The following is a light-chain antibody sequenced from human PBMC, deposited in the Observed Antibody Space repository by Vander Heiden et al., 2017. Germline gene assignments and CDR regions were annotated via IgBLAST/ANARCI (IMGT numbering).Light chain of an antibody. V-gene: IGLV2-14*01. Sequence: QSALTQPAPVSGSPGQSITISCTGTSSDVGGYNYVSWYQQHPGKAPKLMIYEVSNRPSGVSNRFPGSKSGNTASLTISGLQAEDEADYYCSSYTSSSTLVVFGGGTKLTVL. CDR1: SSDVGGYNY. CDR3: SSYTSSSTLVV. J-gene: IGLJ2*01. CDR2: EVS.